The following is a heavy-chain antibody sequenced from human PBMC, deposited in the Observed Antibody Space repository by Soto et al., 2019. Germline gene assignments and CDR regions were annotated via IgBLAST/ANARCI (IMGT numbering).Heavy chain of an antibody. CDR1: GGTFSTYA. J-gene: IGHJ6*02. CDR3: ARAPTVTNIEGLYYHGMDV. V-gene: IGHV1-69*01. CDR2: IIPIFGRA. Sequence: QVQLVQSGAEVKKPGSSVKVSCKASGGTFSTYAISWVRQAPGQGLEWMGGIIPIFGRANYAQKFQGRVTNTADESTTTACMELSSLRSEDTAVYYCARAPTVTNIEGLYYHGMDVWGQGTTVTVSS. D-gene: IGHD4-17*01.